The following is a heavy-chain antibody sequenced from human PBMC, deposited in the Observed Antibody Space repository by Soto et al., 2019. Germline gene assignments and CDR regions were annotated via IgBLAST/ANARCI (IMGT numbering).Heavy chain of an antibody. D-gene: IGHD2-15*01. J-gene: IGHJ6*02. V-gene: IGHV6-1*01. CDR2: TYYRSKWYN. Sequence: PSQTLSLTCAISGDSVSSNSAAWNWIRQSPSRGLEWLGRTYYRSKWYNDYAVSVKSRITINPDTSKNQFSLQLNSVTPEDTAVYYCARDSESVVVAATPYYYGMDVWGQGTMVTVSS. CDR1: GDSVSSNSAA. CDR3: ARDSESVVVAATPYYYGMDV.